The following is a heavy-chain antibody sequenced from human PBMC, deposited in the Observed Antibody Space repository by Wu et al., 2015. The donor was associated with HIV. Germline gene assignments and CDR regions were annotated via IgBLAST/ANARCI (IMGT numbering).Heavy chain of an antibody. CDR3: ARDPKLERGAFDI. D-gene: IGHD1-1*01. CDR1: GYTFTSYG. J-gene: IGHJ3*02. Sequence: QVQLVQSGAEVKKPGASVKVSCKASGYTFTSYGISWVRQAPGQGLEWMGWITAYDGYTYSAQKLQGRVTMTTDTSTSTAYMELRSLRSDDTAIYYCARDPKLERGAFDIWGQGTMVTVSS. CDR2: ITAYDGYT. V-gene: IGHV1-18*01.